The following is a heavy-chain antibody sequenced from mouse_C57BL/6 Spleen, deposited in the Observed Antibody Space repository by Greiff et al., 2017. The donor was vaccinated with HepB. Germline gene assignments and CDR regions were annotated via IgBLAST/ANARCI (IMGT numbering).Heavy chain of an antibody. CDR1: GFTFSDYG. CDR3: ARLDSNYWFAY. CDR2: ISNLAYSI. D-gene: IGHD2-5*01. V-gene: IGHV5-15*01. J-gene: IGHJ3*01. Sequence: EVKVVESGGGLVQPGGSLKLSCAASGFTFSDYGMAWVRQAPRKGPEWVAFISNLAYSIYYADTVTGRFTISRENAKNTLYLEMSSLRSEDTAMYYCARLDSNYWFAYWGQGTLVTVSA.